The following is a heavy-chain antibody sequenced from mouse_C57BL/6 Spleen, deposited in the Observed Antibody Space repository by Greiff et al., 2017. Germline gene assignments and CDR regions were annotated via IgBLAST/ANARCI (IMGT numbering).Heavy chain of an antibody. CDR1: GYAFTNYL. Sequence: QVQLQQSGAELVRPGTSVKVSCKASGYAFTNYLIEWVKQRPGPGLAWIGVINPGSGGTNSNEKFKGKATLTADKSSSIAYMQLSSLTSEDSAVYFWARERGGSTQCFDYWGQGTTLTVSS. CDR3: ARERGGSTQCFDY. J-gene: IGHJ2*01. V-gene: IGHV1-54*01. CDR2: INPGSGGT. D-gene: IGHD1-1*01.